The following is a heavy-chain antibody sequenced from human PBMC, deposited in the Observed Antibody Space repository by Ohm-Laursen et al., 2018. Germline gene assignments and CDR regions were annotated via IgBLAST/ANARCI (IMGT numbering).Heavy chain of an antibody. Sequence: SVKVSCKASGYTFTDYYMHWVRQAPGQGLQWMGWMNPNSGNTGYVQKFQGRVTMTRNTSISTAYMELSSLRSEDTAVYYCARARGNWKRDYYYAMDVWGQGTTVTVSS. CDR1: GYTFTDYY. V-gene: IGHV1-8*02. J-gene: IGHJ6*02. CDR2: MNPNSGNT. CDR3: ARARGNWKRDYYYAMDV. D-gene: IGHD1-1*01.